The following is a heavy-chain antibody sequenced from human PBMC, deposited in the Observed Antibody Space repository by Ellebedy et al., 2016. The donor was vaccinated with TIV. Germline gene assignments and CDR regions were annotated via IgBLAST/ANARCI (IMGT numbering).Heavy chain of an antibody. Sequence: AASVKVSCKASGYTFTDYYIHWVRQAPGQGLEWMGWINPNSSGTNYAQRFQGWVTMTRDTSISTAYMELSRLRSDDTALYYCSRDGAVTTVFDYWGQGTLVTVSP. CDR1: GYTFTDYY. CDR3: SRDGAVTTVFDY. D-gene: IGHD4-17*01. J-gene: IGHJ4*02. CDR2: INPNSSGT. V-gene: IGHV1-2*04.